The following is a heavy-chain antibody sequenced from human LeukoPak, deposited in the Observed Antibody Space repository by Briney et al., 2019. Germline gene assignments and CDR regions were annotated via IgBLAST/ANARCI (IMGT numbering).Heavy chain of an antibody. CDR1: GFTFSNYR. CDR3: ARVGSSSRYYYYYYMDV. V-gene: IGHV3-48*04. Sequence: GGSLRLSCAASGFTFSNYRMTWVREAPGKGLEWISYIDTSSSTTSNADSVKGRFTISRDNAKNSLYLQMNSLRAEDTAVYYCARVGSSSRYYYYYYMDVWGKGTTVTVSS. J-gene: IGHJ6*03. CDR2: IDTSSSTT. D-gene: IGHD6-6*01.